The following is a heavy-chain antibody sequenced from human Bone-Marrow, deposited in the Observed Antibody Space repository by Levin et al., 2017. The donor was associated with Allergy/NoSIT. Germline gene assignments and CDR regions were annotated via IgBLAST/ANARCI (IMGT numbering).Heavy chain of an antibody. V-gene: IGHV4-59*08. J-gene: IGHJ4*02. CDR2: MRSSGAV. CDR1: GDSITSYY. D-gene: IGHD6-19*01. Sequence: SETLSLTCTVSGDSITSYYWSWIRQPPGKGLEWIGYMRSSGAVEYNPSLKSRATMSIDTSKNQFSLRVTSVTAADTALSFWARRIPVGGGHIDYWGQGTLVTVSS. CDR3: ARRIPVGGGHIDY.